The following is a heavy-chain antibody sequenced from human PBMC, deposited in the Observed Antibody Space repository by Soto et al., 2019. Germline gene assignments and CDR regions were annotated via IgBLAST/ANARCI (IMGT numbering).Heavy chain of an antibody. CDR3: AKDQDLHYSNSLWGWDV. Sequence: GGSLSVTYADPGSDFSKHEVHWVCQGQPPGLEWVAVIAYDSSVKYYADSVKGRFTVSRGNSKNTVHLQMNSLRADDTAVYYCAKDQDLHYSNSLWGWDVCGQGT. J-gene: IGHJ3*01. D-gene: IGHD6-6*01. CDR1: GSDFSKHE. V-gene: IGHV3-30*18. CDR2: IAYDSSVK.